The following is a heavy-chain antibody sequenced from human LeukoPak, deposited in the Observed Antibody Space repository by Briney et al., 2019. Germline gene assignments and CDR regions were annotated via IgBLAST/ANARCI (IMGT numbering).Heavy chain of an antibody. J-gene: IGHJ4*02. CDR2: ISAYNGNT. D-gene: IGHD3-22*01. V-gene: IGHV1-18*01. CDR3: ARDYYDSSGYYRGGDYFDY. CDR1: GYTFTSYG. Sequence: ASVKVSFKASGYTFTSYGISWVRQAPGQGLEWMGWISAYNGNTNYAQKLQGRVTMTTDTSTSTAYMELRSLRSDDTAVYYCARDYYDSSGYYRGGDYFDYWGQGTLVTVSS.